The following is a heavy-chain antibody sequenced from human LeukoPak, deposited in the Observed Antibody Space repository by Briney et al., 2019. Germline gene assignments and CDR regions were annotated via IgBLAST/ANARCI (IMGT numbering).Heavy chain of an antibody. Sequence: SETLSLTRTVSGGSISSYYWSWIRQPPGKGLEWIGYIYYSGSTNYNPSLKSRVTISVDTSKNQFSLKPSSVTAADTAVYYCARGAAYCGGDCYQQLDYWGQGTLVTVSS. D-gene: IGHD2-21*02. CDR3: ARGAAYCGGDCYQQLDY. CDR2: IYYSGST. CDR1: GGSISSYY. J-gene: IGHJ4*02. V-gene: IGHV4-59*01.